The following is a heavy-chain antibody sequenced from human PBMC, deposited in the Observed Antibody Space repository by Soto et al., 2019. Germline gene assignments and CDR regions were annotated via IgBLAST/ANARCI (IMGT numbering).Heavy chain of an antibody. V-gene: IGHV3-53*04. D-gene: IGHD1-26*01. CDR2: IYSGGST. CDR3: ARLYRRSQNWFDP. J-gene: IGHJ5*02. Sequence: EVQLVESGGGLVQPGGSLRLSCAASGFTVSSNYMSWVRQAPGKGLEWVSVIYSGGSTYYADSVKGRFTISRHNSKNTLYLQMNSLRAKDPAVYYCARLYRRSQNWFDPWGQGTLVTVSS. CDR1: GFTVSSNY.